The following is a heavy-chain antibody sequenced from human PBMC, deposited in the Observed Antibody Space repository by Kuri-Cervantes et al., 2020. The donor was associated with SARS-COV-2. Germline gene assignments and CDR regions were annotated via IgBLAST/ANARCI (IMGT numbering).Heavy chain of an antibody. CDR1: GFTFSSYE. CDR3: ARGGHYTNGVSYGDYYFGL. J-gene: IGHJ2*01. Sequence: GESLKISCAASGFTFSSYEMNWVRQAPGKGLEWVSYISSSGSTIYYADSVKGRFTISRDKTKNSLYLQMNSLRAEDTAVYYCARGGHYTNGVSYGDYYFGLWGRGTLVTVSS. CDR2: ISSSGSTI. D-gene: IGHD2-8*01. V-gene: IGHV3-48*03.